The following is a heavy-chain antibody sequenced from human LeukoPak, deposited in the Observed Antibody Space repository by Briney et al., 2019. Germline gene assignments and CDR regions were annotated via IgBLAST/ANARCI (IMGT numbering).Heavy chain of an antibody. Sequence: GGSLRLSCAASGFTFDDYVMHWVRQAPGKGLEWASGISWNSGSIGYADSVKGRFTISRDNAKNSLYLQMNSLRAEDTALYYCAKGRGSSARYYFDYWGQGTLVTVSS. CDR1: GFTFDDYV. CDR2: ISWNSGSI. J-gene: IGHJ4*02. CDR3: AKGRGSSARYYFDY. D-gene: IGHD1-26*01. V-gene: IGHV3-9*01.